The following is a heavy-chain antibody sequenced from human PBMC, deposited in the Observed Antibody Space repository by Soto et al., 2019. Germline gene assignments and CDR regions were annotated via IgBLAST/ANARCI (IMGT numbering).Heavy chain of an antibody. V-gene: IGHV4-61*01. Sequence: PSETLSLTCTVSGGSVSNSSHYWTWIRQPPGKGLEWIGYVYYTGSTNYNPSLHSRVTISVDTSKNQFSLTLSSVTAADTAVYYCARAASSSWQDNWFDPWGQGTLVTVSS. D-gene: IGHD6-13*01. CDR1: GGSVSNSSHY. J-gene: IGHJ5*02. CDR2: VYYTGST. CDR3: ARAASSSWQDNWFDP.